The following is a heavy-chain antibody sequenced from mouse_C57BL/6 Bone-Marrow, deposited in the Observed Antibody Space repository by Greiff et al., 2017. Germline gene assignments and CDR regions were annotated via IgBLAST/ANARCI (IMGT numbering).Heavy chain of an antibody. CDR1: GFNIKDDY. Sequence: DVLLVESGAELVRPGASVRLSCTASGFNIKDDYMHWVKQRPEQGLEWIGWIDPEDGNTECASKFQGKATITADTSSNTAYLQLSSLTSEDTAVYYCSTLRNWGQGTTLTVSS. V-gene: IGHV14-4*01. J-gene: IGHJ2*01. CDR2: IDPEDGNT. CDR3: STLRN.